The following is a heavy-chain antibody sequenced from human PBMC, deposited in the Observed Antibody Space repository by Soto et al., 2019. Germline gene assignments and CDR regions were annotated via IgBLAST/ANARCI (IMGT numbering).Heavy chain of an antibody. CDR1: GFNFKAYG. J-gene: IGHJ4*02. CDR2: ISTDGTNQ. V-gene: IGHV3-30-3*01. CDR3: AVGGGDLSLTPFAY. Sequence: QVHLVESGGGVVQPGRSLRRSCVASGFNFKAYGMHWVRQAPGKGLEWVAVISTDGTNQHHADSVKGRFTISRHNFKTTLYRQTNSLRQEDPAVYFCAVGGGDLSLTPFAYWGQGTLVTVSS. D-gene: IGHD3-16*02.